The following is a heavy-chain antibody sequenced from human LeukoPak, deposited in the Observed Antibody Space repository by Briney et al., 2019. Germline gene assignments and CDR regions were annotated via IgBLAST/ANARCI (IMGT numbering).Heavy chain of an antibody. D-gene: IGHD4-23*01. CDR3: ARGYGGNLGFDY. CDR1: GGTFISYA. CDR2: IIPIFGTA. V-gene: IGHV1-69*13. Sequence: GASVKVSCKASGGTFISYAISWVRQAPGQGLEWMGGIIPIFGTANYAQKFQGRVTITADESTSTAYMELSSLRSEDTAVYYCARGYGGNLGFDYWGQGTLVTVSS. J-gene: IGHJ4*02.